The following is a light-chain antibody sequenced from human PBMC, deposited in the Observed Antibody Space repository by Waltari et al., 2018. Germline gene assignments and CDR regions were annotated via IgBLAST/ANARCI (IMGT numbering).Light chain of an antibody. V-gene: IGLV3-1*01. CDR1: NLGNKY. CDR3: QTWDSSLVV. CDR2: ARA. Sequence: SYDLTQPPSVSVSPGQTVTISCSGPNLGNKYVSWYQQKAGQAPLLVGYARARRPSGIPWRFSGSNSNTTATLTISGTQAIDEADYYWQTWDSSLVVFGGGTKLTVL. J-gene: IGLJ2*01.